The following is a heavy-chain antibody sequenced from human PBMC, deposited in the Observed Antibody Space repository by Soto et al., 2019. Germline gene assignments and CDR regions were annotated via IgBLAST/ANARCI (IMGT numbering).Heavy chain of an antibody. J-gene: IGHJ5*02. V-gene: IGHV4-30-2*01. CDR3: ARVNYDILTGYYGRNWFDP. D-gene: IGHD3-9*01. CDR2: IYHSGST. CDR1: GGSISSGGSS. Sequence: PSETLSLTCAVSGGSISSGGSSWSWIRQPPGKGLEWIGYIYHSGSTYYNPSLKSRVTISVDRSKNQFSLKLSSVTAADTAVYYCARVNYDILTGYYGRNWFDPWGQGTLVTVSS.